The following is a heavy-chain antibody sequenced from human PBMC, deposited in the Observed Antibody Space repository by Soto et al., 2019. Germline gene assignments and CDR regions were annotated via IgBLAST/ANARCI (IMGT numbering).Heavy chain of an antibody. V-gene: IGHV1-2*04. CDR1: GYTFTGYY. Sequence: ASVKVSCKAFGYTFTGYYMHWVRQAPGQGLEWMGWINPNSGGTNYAQKFQGWVTMTRDTSISTAYMELSRLRSDDTAVYYCAREPLSIAAARYYYYGMDVWGQGTTVTVSS. CDR2: INPNSGGT. J-gene: IGHJ6*02. D-gene: IGHD6-13*01. CDR3: AREPLSIAAARYYYYGMDV.